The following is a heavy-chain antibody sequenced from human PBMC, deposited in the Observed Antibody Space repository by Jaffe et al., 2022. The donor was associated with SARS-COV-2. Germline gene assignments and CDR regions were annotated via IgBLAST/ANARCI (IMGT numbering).Heavy chain of an antibody. CDR3: ARVGGTTGTPYWYFDL. D-gene: IGHD4-17*01. CDR2: ISYDGSNK. V-gene: IGHV3-30-3*01. J-gene: IGHJ2*01. CDR1: GFTFSSYA. Sequence: QVQLVESGGGVVQPGRSLRLSCAASGFTFSSYAMHWVRQAPGKGLEWVAVISYDGSNKYYADSVKGRFTISRDNSKNTLYLQMNSLRAEDTAVYYCARVGGTTGTPYWYFDLWGRGTLVTVSS.